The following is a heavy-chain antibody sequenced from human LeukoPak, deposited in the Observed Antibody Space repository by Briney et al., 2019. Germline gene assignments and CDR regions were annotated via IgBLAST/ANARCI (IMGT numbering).Heavy chain of an antibody. D-gene: IGHD3-3*01. CDR3: ARDQYDTWSRRGNFDS. J-gene: IGHJ4*02. Sequence: GGSLRLSCVASTFTKAWMSWVRQAPGKGLEWVANIKLDGSEKNYVDSVKGRFTISRDNTKNSLYLQMNSLRAEDTAVFYCARDQYDTWSRRGNFDSWGQGTLVIVSS. CDR1: TFTKAW. V-gene: IGHV3-7*03. CDR2: IKLDGSEK.